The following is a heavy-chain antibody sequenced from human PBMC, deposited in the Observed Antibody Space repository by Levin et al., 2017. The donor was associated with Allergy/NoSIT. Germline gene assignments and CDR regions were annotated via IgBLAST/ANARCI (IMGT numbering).Heavy chain of an antibody. CDR2: IYSGGSA. V-gene: IGHV3-53*01. Sequence: GESLKISCAASGLTVSSHYMSWVRQAPGKGLEWVSVIYSGGSAYYADSVKGRFTISRDNSQNTLYLQMNSLRTEDTAVYYCARGGSTVTSDYWGQGTLVTVSS. CDR3: ARGGSTVTSDY. CDR1: GLTVSSHY. J-gene: IGHJ4*02. D-gene: IGHD4-17*01.